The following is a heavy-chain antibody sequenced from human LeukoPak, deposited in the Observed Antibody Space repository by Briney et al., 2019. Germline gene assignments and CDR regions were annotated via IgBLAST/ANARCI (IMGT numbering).Heavy chain of an antibody. CDR3: ARAQGDGCNSFDY. Sequence: PSETLSLTCTVSGGSISSYYWSWLRQPAGKGLEWVGRIYSSGSTNYNPSLKSRVTISVDTSKNPFSLKLSSVTAADTAVYYCARAQGDGCNSFDYWGQGTLVTVSS. CDR2: IYSSGST. J-gene: IGHJ4*02. CDR1: GGSISSYY. D-gene: IGHD4-23*01. V-gene: IGHV4-4*07.